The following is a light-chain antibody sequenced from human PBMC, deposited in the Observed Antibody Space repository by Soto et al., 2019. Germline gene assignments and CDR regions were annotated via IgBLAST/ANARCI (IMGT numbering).Light chain of an antibody. V-gene: IGKV3-20*01. CDR3: HQYGSSPRT. CDR2: GAS. J-gene: IGKJ1*01. Sequence: EIVLTQAPGTLSLSPGARATLSWRASQSVSSNYLAWYQQKPGQAPRLLIYGASNKATGIPDRFSGSGSGTDFTLTISRLEPEDFAVYYCHQYGSSPRTFGQGTKVDI. CDR1: QSVSSNY.